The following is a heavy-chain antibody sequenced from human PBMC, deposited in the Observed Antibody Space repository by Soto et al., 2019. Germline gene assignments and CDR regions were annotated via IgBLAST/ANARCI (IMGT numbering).Heavy chain of an antibody. D-gene: IGHD6-13*01. J-gene: IGHJ5*02. CDR3: VRRHVSATGIDWFDP. CDR1: GGTFSSYA. V-gene: IGHV1-3*01. CDR2: INAANGDT. Sequence: ASVKVSCKASGGTFSSYAISWVRQAPGQGLEWMGWINAANGDTKYSPKFQGRVTITRDTSASTAYMELSSLRSEDTAVYYCVRRHVSATGIDWFDPWGQGTRVTVSS.